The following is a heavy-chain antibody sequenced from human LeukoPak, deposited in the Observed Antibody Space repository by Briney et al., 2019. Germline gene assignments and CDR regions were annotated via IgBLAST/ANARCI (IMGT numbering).Heavy chain of an antibody. CDR3: ARDYVWGSSESDY. CDR1: GFTFSSYW. D-gene: IGHD7-27*01. CDR2: IKQDGSEK. J-gene: IGHJ4*02. V-gene: IGHV3-7*01. Sequence: GGSLRLSYAASGFTFSSYWMTWVRQAPGKGLEWVANIKQDGSEKYYLDSVRGRFTISRDNAKNSLYLQMNSLRVEDTAIYYCARDYVWGSSESDYWGQGTLVTVSS.